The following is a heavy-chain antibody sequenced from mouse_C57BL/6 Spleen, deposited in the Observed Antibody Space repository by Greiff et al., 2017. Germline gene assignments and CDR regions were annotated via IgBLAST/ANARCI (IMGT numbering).Heavy chain of an antibody. CDR2: ISGGGGNT. V-gene: IGHV5-9*01. CDR1: GFTFSSYT. Sequence: EVQRVESGGGLVKPGGSLKLSCAASGFTFSSYTMSWVRQTPEKRLEWVATISGGGGNTYYPDSVKGRFTISRDNAKNTLYLQMSSLRSEDTALYYCAKSTVLDYWGQGTTLTVSS. D-gene: IGHD1-1*01. J-gene: IGHJ2*01. CDR3: AKSTVLDY.